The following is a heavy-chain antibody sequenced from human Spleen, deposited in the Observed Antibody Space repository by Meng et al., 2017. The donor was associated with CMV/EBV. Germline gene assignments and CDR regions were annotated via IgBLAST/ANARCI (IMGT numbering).Heavy chain of an antibody. J-gene: IGHJ4*02. CDR2: ISGSGGST. Sequence: GESLKISCAASGFTFSSYAMNWVRQAPGKGLEWVSSISGSGGSTYYADSVKGRFTISRDKSKNTLNLQMNSLRAEDTAVYYCAKSGVDYDFWGTYYPNEGYYFDYWGQGTLVTVSS. V-gene: IGHV3-23*01. CDR1: GFTFSSYA. CDR3: AKSGVDYDFWGTYYPNEGYYFDY. D-gene: IGHD3-3*01.